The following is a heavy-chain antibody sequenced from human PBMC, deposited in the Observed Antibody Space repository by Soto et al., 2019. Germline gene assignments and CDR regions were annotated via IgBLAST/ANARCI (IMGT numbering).Heavy chain of an antibody. Sequence: SETLSLTCTVSGGSISSYYWTWIRQPPGKGLEWIGFIYNSGSTHYNPSLRSRLTISVDTSKNQFSLNLNSVTAADTAVYYCASGLSGDKVDQWGQGTLVTVSS. J-gene: IGHJ4*02. D-gene: IGHD2-21*01. CDR1: GGSISSYY. CDR2: IYNSGST. V-gene: IGHV4-59*08. CDR3: ASGLSGDKVDQ.